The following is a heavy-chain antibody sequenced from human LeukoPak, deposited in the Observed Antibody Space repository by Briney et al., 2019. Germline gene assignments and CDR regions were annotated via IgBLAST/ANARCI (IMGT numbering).Heavy chain of an antibody. CDR1: GFTFSSYD. D-gene: IGHD6-19*01. V-gene: IGHV3-13*01. CDR2: IGTAGDT. Sequence: GGSLRLSCAASGFTFSSYDMHWVRQATGKGLEWVSAIGTAGDTYYPGSVKGRFTISRENAKNSLYLQMNSLRAGDTAVYYCARGKHSSGWYDPSHFDYWGQGTLVTVSS. CDR3: ARGKHSSGWYDPSHFDY. J-gene: IGHJ4*02.